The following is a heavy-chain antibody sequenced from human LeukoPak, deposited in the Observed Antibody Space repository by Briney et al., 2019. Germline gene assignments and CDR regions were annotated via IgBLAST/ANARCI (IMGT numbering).Heavy chain of an antibody. CDR2: INWNGGST. CDR3: ARGGQAGHYDFWSGYDGSLYYFDY. CDR1: GFTFSSYG. D-gene: IGHD3-3*01. J-gene: IGHJ4*02. V-gene: IGHV3-20*04. Sequence: PGGSLRLSCTASGFTFSSYGMSWVRQAPGKGLEWVSGINWNGGSTGYADSVKGRFTISRDNAKNSLYLQMNSLRAEDTALYYCARGGQAGHYDFWSGYDGSLYYFDYWGQGTLVTVSS.